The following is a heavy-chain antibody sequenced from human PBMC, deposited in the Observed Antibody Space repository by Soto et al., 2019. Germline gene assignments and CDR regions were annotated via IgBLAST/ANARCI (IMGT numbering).Heavy chain of an antibody. CDR1: GAALNSGDYY. CDR2: IYVTGAV. D-gene: IGHD2-21*01. CDR3: ARLRIATNNYKWFDP. V-gene: IGHV4-31*03. J-gene: IGHJ5*02. Sequence: SETLSLTCSVSGAALNSGDYYWSWIRQVPGKGLEWIGHIYVTGAVDYNPSLRDRITISQDTSERQFSLNLRLVTAADTAVYYCARLRIATNNYKWFDPWGQGTLVTVSS.